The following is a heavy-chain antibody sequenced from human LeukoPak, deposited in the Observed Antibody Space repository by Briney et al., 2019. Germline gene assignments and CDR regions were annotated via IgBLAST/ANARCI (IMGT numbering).Heavy chain of an antibody. J-gene: IGHJ3*01. CDR3: AREVGSPTVLSAFDL. CDR2: IKPDGSEK. Sequence: GGSLRLSCAASGFPFSTYWMSWVRQAPGKGLEWVANIKPDGSEKHYVDSVTGRFTISRDNAKNLLYLQMNSLRDEDTAVYYCAREVGSPTVLSAFDLWGQGTLVTVSS. V-gene: IGHV3-7*01. D-gene: IGHD1-26*01. CDR1: GFPFSTYW.